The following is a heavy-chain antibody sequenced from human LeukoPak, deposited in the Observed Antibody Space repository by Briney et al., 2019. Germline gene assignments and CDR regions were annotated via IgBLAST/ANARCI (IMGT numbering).Heavy chain of an antibody. V-gene: IGHV1-69*13. CDR2: IIPIFGTA. CDR1: GGTFSSYA. J-gene: IGHJ4*02. CDR3: ARAKRWLQPYYFDY. D-gene: IGHD5-24*01. Sequence: VASVKVSCKASGGTFSSYAISWVRQAPGQGLEWMGGIIPIFGTANYAQKFQGRVTITADESTSTAYMELSSLRSEDTAVYYCARAKRWLQPYYFDYWGQGTLVTVSS.